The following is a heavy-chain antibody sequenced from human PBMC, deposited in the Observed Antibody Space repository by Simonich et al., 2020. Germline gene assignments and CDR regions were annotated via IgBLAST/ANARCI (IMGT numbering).Heavy chain of an antibody. Sequence: QVQLQESGPGLVKPSETLSLTCTVSGASISSYYWSWIRQSPGKVMEWIGYIYYSGTTNDNPPLKTRVTISVDTSNNQCSRKLGSVTAADTAVYYGARHDRWLQFYFDYWGQGTLVTVSS. CDR1: GASISSYY. J-gene: IGHJ4*02. CDR2: IYYSGTT. CDR3: ARHDRWLQFYFDY. V-gene: IGHV4-59*08. D-gene: IGHD5-12*01.